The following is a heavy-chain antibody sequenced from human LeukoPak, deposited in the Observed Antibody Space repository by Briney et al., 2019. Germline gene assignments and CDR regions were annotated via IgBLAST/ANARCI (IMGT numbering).Heavy chain of an antibody. CDR1: GFTVSSNY. Sequence: PGGSLRLSCAASGFTVSSNYMSWVRQAPGKGLEWVSVIYSGGRTYFADSVKGRFTISRDNAKNSLYLQMNSLRAEDTAVYYCARDYGGSSPFDYWGQGTLVTVSS. CDR2: IYSGGRT. V-gene: IGHV3-53*01. CDR3: ARDYGGSSPFDY. J-gene: IGHJ4*02. D-gene: IGHD4-23*01.